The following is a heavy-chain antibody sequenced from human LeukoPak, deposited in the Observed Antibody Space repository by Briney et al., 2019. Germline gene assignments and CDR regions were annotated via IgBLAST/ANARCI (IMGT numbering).Heavy chain of an antibody. J-gene: IGHJ4*02. CDR3: ARDIAYDSSGYYSPHFDY. CDR1: GFTVSSNY. Sequence: GGSLRLSCAASGFTVSSNYMSWVRQAPGKGLEWVSVIYSGGSTYYADSVKGRFTTSRDNSKNTLYLQMNSLRAEDTAVYYCARDIAYDSSGYYSPHFDYWGQGTLVTVSS. V-gene: IGHV3-53*01. D-gene: IGHD3-22*01. CDR2: IYSGGST.